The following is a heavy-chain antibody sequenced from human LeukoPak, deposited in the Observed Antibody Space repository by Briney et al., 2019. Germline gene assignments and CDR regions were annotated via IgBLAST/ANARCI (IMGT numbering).Heavy chain of an antibody. Sequence: SVKVSCKASGGTFSSYAISWVRQAPGQGLEWMGGIIPIFGTANYAQKFQGRVTITADESTSTAYMELSSLRSEDTAVYYCARDPFRKYSSSWYHGDYWGQGTLVTVSS. D-gene: IGHD6-13*01. J-gene: IGHJ4*02. CDR1: GGTFSSYA. CDR3: ARDPFRKYSSSWYHGDY. V-gene: IGHV1-69*13. CDR2: IIPIFGTA.